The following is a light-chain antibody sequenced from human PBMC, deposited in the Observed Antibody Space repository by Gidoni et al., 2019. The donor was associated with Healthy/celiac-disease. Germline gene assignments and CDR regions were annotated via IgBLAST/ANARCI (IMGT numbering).Light chain of an antibody. CDR1: QSVSSSY. CDR3: QQYGSSPRT. CDR2: GAS. J-gene: IGKJ1*01. V-gene: IGKV3-20*01. Sequence: EIVLTQYPGTLSLSPGERAPLSCRASQSVSSSYLAWYQQKPGQAPRLLIYGASSRATGIPDRFSGSGSGTDFTLTISRLEPEDFAVYYCQQYGSSPRTFXQXTKVXIK.